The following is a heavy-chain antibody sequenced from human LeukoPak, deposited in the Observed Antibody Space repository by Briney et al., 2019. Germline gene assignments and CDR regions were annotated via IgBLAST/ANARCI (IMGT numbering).Heavy chain of an antibody. CDR1: GGSISSSSYY. D-gene: IGHD3-22*01. J-gene: IGHJ4*02. Sequence: SETLSLTCTVSGGSISSSSYYWGWIRQPPGKGLEWIGSIYYSGSTYYNPSLKSRVTISVDTSKKQFSLKLSSVTAADTAVYYCASGYYYDSSGHYDYWGQGTLVTVSS. CDR3: ASGYYYDSSGHYDY. CDR2: IYYSGST. V-gene: IGHV4-39*01.